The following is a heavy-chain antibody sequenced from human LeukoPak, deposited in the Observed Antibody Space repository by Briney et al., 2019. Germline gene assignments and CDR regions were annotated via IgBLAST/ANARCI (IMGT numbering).Heavy chain of an antibody. J-gene: IGHJ6*02. Sequence: ASVKVSCKASGYTFTSYGISWVRQAPGQGLEWMGWISAYNGNTNYAQKPQGRVTMTTDTSTSTAYMELRSLRSDDTAVYYCARRYYDFWSGYLYPRYYYYGMDVWGQGTTVTVSS. CDR3: ARRYYDFWSGYLYPRYYYYGMDV. CDR1: GYTFTSYG. D-gene: IGHD3-3*01. CDR2: ISAYNGNT. V-gene: IGHV1-18*01.